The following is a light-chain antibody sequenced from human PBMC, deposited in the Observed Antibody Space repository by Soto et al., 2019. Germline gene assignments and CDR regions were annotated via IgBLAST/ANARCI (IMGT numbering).Light chain of an antibody. J-gene: IGLJ3*02. CDR1: SSNVGGYDY. CDR2: DIA. CDR3: CSYAGSYSWV. Sequence: QSALTQPRSVSGSPGQSVTISCTGTSSNVGGYDYVSWYQQHPGMAPQLIIYDIAKRPSGVPDRFSGSKSGNTASLTSSVLQAEDEADYYCCSYAGSYSWVFGEGTKLTVL. V-gene: IGLV2-11*02.